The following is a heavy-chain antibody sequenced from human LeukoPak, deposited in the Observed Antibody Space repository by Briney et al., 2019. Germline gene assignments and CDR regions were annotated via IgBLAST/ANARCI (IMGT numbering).Heavy chain of an antibody. CDR3: ARGEGDDFWSRHFHYYYYYMDV. Sequence: SQTLSLTCTVSGGSISSGGYYWSWIRQPPGKGLEWIGYIYHSGSTYYNPSLKSRVTISVDRSKNQFSLKLSSVTAADTAVYYCARGEGDDFWSRHFHYYYYYMDVWGKGTTVTVSS. V-gene: IGHV4-30-2*01. J-gene: IGHJ6*03. D-gene: IGHD3-3*01. CDR1: GGSISSGGYY. CDR2: IYHSGST.